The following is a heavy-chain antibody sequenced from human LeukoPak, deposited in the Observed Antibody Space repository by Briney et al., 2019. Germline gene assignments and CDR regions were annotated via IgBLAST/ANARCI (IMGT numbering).Heavy chain of an antibody. D-gene: IGHD3-22*01. Sequence: GGSLRLSCAASGFTFSSYGMHWVRQAPGKGLEWVAVIWYDGSNKYYADSVKGRFTISRDNSKNTLYLQMNSLRAEDTAVYYCAKAGYYDSSGYYVYWGQGTLVTVSS. J-gene: IGHJ4*02. CDR1: GFTFSSYG. CDR2: IWYDGSNK. CDR3: AKAGYYDSSGYYVY. V-gene: IGHV3-33*06.